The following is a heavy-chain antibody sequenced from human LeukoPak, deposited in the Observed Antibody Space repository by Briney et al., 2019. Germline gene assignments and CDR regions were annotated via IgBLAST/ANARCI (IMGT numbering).Heavy chain of an antibody. CDR1: GGSISSSSYY. J-gene: IGHJ4*02. Sequence: SETLSLTCTVSGGSISSSSYYWGWIRQPPGKGLEWIGSIYYSGSTYYNPSLKSRVTISVDTSKNQFSLKLSSVTAADTAVYYCARVEAGTVRGVIYWGQGTLVTVSS. CDR3: ARVEAGTVRGVIY. CDR2: IYYSGST. V-gene: IGHV4-39*07. D-gene: IGHD3-10*01.